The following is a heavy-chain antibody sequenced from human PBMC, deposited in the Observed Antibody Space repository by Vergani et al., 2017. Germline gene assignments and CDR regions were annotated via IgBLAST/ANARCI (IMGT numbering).Heavy chain of an antibody. J-gene: IGHJ4*02. CDR3: ARAYYGSGSYQDY. Sequence: QVQLVQSGAEVKKPGASVKVSCKESGYTFTSYYMHWVRQAPGQGLEWMGRIIPILGIANYAQKFQGRVTITADKSTSTAYMELSSLRSEDTAVYYCARAYYGSGSYQDYWGQGTLVTVSS. V-gene: IGHV1-69*09. CDR2: IIPILGIA. CDR1: GYTFTSYY. D-gene: IGHD3-10*01.